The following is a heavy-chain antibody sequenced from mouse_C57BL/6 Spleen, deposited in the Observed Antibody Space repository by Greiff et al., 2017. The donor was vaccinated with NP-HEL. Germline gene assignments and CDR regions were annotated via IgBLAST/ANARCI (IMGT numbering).Heavy chain of an antibody. V-gene: IGHV3-6*01. D-gene: IGHD3-3*01. CDR3: ARDQRGQLDY. Sequence: EVQRVESGPGLVKPSQSLSLTCSVTGYSITSGYYWNWIRQFPGNKLEWMGYISYDGSNNYNPSLKNRISITRDTSKNQFFLKLNSVTTEDTATYYCARDQRGQLDYWGQGTTLTVSS. J-gene: IGHJ2*01. CDR1: GYSITSGYY. CDR2: ISYDGSN.